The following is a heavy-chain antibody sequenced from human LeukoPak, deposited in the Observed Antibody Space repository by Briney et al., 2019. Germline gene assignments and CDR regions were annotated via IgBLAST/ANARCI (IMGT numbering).Heavy chain of an antibody. D-gene: IGHD3-10*01. Sequence: ASVKVSCKASGYTFTSYGISWVRQAPGQGLEWMGWISAYNGNTNYARKLQGRVTMTTDTSTSTAYMELRSLRSDDTAVYYCARVLWFGELLFSDIWGQGTMVTVSS. CDR1: GYTFTSYG. V-gene: IGHV1-18*01. J-gene: IGHJ3*02. CDR2: ISAYNGNT. CDR3: ARVLWFGELLFSDI.